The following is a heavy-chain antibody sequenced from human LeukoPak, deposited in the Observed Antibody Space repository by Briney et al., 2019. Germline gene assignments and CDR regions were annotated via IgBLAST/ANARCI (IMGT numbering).Heavy chain of an antibody. J-gene: IGHJ5*02. V-gene: IGHV3-7*01. CDR2: IKTDGSLT. CDR1: GFTFSSYW. CDR3: ARGLRLLFGGVIAPNWFDP. Sequence: GGSLRLSCVASGFTFSSYWMTWVRQAPGKGLEWVANIKTDGSLTYYVDSVKGRFTISRDNAKNSLYLQMNSLRAEDTAVYYCARGLRLLFGGVIAPNWFDPWGQGTLVTVSS. D-gene: IGHD3-16*02.